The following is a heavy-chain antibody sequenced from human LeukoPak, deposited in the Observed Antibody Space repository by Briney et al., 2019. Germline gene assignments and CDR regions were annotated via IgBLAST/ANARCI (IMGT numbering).Heavy chain of an antibody. V-gene: IGHV3-48*04. CDR1: GFTFSSYS. CDR2: ISSSSSTI. J-gene: IGHJ3*02. D-gene: IGHD1-26*01. CDR3: ARDLGGSYYPSAFDI. Sequence: GGSLRLSCAASGFTFSSYSMNWVRQAPGKGLEWVSYISSSSSTIYYADSVKGRFTISRDNAKNSLYLQMNSLRAEDTAVYYCARDLGGSYYPSAFDIWGQGTMVTVSS.